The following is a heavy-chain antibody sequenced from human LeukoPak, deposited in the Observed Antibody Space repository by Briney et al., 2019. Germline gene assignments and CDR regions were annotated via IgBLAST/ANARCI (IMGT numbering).Heavy chain of an antibody. CDR2: LRGDTGDT. Sequence: ASVTVSCKPSGYMVNDYYMHWVRQAPGQGLEWMGWLRGDTGDTDSPQKFKGRVTITRDTATNTAYMQLSRLTYDDTAIYFCARVRDNACDYWGQGTLVTVSS. V-gene: IGHV1-2*02. D-gene: IGHD1-1*01. CDR1: GYMVNDYY. CDR3: ARVRDNACDY. J-gene: IGHJ4*02.